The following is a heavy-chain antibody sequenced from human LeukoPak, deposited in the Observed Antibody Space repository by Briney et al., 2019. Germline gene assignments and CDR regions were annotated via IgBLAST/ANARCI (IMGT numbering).Heavy chain of an antibody. CDR1: GGSISGSY. Sequence: SETLSLTCTVSGGSISGSYWSWNRQPPGKGLEWIAYMYNSGSTNYNPSLKSRVTISIDTSKNQFSLKLSSLTAADTAIYYCAXGIESXXDYGYWGQGILVTVSS. V-gene: IGHV4-59*01. J-gene: IGHJ4*02. CDR3: AXGIESXXDYGY. D-gene: IGHD4-17*01. CDR2: MYNSGST.